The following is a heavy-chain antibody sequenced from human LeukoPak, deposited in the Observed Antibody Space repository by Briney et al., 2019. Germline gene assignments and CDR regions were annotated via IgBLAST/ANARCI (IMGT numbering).Heavy chain of an antibody. CDR2: IEQDGSDN. CDR1: GFTFTDYC. V-gene: IGHV3-7*04. D-gene: IGHD2-15*01. CDR3: ARDRGYCSGGTCRIHYFDY. Sequence: GGSLTLSCAASGFTFTDYCMSWVRQAPGKGLEWVANIEQDGSDNYHLGSVMGRFTISRDNAKNSLYLQMNSLRAEDTAVYYCARDRGYCSGGTCRIHYFDYWGQGTLVTVSS. J-gene: IGHJ4*02.